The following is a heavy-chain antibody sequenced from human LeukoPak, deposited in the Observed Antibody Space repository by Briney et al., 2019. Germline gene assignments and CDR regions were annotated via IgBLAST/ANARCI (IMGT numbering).Heavy chain of an antibody. CDR3: ARVLSEHYGMDV. J-gene: IGHJ6*02. Sequence: GASVKVSCKASGYTFTGYYMHWVRQAPGQGLEWMGWINPNSGGTSYAQKFQGRVTMTRDTSISTAYMELSRLRSDDTAVYYCARVLSEHYGMDVWGQGTTVTVSS. CDR1: GYTFTGYY. V-gene: IGHV1-2*02. CDR2: INPNSGGT.